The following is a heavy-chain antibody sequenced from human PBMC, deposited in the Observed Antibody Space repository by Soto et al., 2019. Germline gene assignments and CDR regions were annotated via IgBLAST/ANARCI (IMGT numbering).Heavy chain of an antibody. CDR3: AKDCTEAVAGDLGY. CDR2: ISYDGSNK. Sequence: QVQLVESGGGVVQPGRSLRLSCAASGFTFSSYGMHWVRQAPGKGLEWVAVISYDGSNKYYADSVKGRFTISRDNSKNTLYLQMNSLRAEDTAVYYCAKDCTEAVAGDLGYWGQGTLVTVSS. D-gene: IGHD6-19*01. J-gene: IGHJ4*02. V-gene: IGHV3-30*18. CDR1: GFTFSSYG.